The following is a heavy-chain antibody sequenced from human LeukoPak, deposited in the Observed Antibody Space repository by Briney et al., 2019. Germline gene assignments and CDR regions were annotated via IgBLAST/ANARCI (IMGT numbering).Heavy chain of an antibody. J-gene: IGHJ4*02. V-gene: IGHV3-48*03. CDR1: GFTFSSYE. Sequence: PGGSLRLSCAASGFTFSSYEMNWVRQAPGKGLEWVSYISSSGSTIYYADSVKGRFTISRDNAKNSLYLQMNSLRAEDTAVYYCARDRDESIAVAGTNFDYWGQGTLVTVSS. CDR3: ARDRDESIAVAGTNFDY. CDR2: ISSSGSTI. D-gene: IGHD6-19*01.